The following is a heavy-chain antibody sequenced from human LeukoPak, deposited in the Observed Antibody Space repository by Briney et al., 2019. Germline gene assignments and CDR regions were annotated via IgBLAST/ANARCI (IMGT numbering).Heavy chain of an antibody. V-gene: IGHV4-61*09. Sequence: SETLSLTCTVSGDSLTSGSRYWSWIRQPAGKGLEWIGHFYSSTRTTYNPSLESRVTIPGDTAKNQFSLKLDSVTAADTAVYFCARCMSELDYGDYAYYYHMDVWGKGTTVSVST. D-gene: IGHD4-17*01. CDR2: FYSSTRT. CDR3: ARCMSELDYGDYAYYYHMDV. J-gene: IGHJ6*04. CDR1: GDSLTSGSRY.